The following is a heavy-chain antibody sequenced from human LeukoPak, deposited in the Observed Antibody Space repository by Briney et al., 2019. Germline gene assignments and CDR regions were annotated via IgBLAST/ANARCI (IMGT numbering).Heavy chain of an antibody. D-gene: IGHD3-3*01. CDR3: ARDARWSFDY. V-gene: IGHV3-30*03. Sequence: GRSLRLSCAASGFTFSSYGMHWVRQAPGKGLEWVAVISYDGSNKYYADSVKGRFTISRDNAKNSLYLQMNGLRAEDTAVYYCARDARWSFDYWGQGILVTVSS. CDR1: GFTFSSYG. CDR2: ISYDGSNK. J-gene: IGHJ4*02.